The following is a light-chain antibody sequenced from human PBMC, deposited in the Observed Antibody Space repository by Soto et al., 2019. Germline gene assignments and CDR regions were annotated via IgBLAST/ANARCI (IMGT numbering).Light chain of an antibody. CDR2: GAS. CDR3: QQYQSLT. J-gene: IGKJ4*01. CDR1: QSVSSSY. V-gene: IGKV3-20*01. Sequence: IVLTQSPAILSLSPGDRATLSCRASQSVSSSYLAWYQHKPGQAPRLLIHGASSRVTGIPDRFSGSGSGTDFTLTITRLEPEDFAVYYCQQYQSLTFGGGTKVHIK.